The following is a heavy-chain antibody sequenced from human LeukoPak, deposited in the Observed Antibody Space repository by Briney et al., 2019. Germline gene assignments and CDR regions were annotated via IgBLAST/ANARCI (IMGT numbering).Heavy chain of an antibody. CDR1: GLTFAKYA. D-gene: IGHD3-3*01. Sequence: PGGSLRLSCAASGLTFAKYAMSWVRQAPGKGLEWVSGVSGSGGFTYYADSVKGRFTISRDNSKNTLYMQMSSLRAEDTALYYCAKDPYSDFWSGYYFFDYWGQGTLATVSS. CDR2: VSGSGGFT. J-gene: IGHJ4*02. V-gene: IGHV3-23*01. CDR3: AKDPYSDFWSGYYFFDY.